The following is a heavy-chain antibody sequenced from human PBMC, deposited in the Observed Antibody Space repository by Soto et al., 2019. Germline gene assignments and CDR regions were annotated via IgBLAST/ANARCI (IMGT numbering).Heavy chain of an antibody. D-gene: IGHD1-26*01. CDR1: GGSFSGYQ. CDR3: ARRVGAVPSQD. J-gene: IGHJ1*01. Sequence: QVQLQQWGAGLLKPSETLSLTCAVYGGSFSGYQWSWIRQTPGKGLEWIGSIYYDGTTFYNPSLESRVTISADTSNNQFSLKMNSLTAADTAVFFCARRVGAVPSQDWGQGTLVIVSA. CDR2: IYYDGTT. V-gene: IGHV4-34*01.